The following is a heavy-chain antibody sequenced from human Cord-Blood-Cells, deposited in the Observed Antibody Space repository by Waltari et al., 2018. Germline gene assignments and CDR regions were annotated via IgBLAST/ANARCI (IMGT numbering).Heavy chain of an antibody. CDR3: ASETPHCSSTSCYAFDI. J-gene: IGHJ3*02. D-gene: IGHD2-2*01. CDR1: GYTFTSYD. V-gene: IGHV1-8*03. Sequence: QVQLVQSGAEVKKPGASVKVSCKASGYTFTSYDINWVRQATGQGLEWMGWMNPNSGNTGYAQKFQGRVTITRNTSISTAYMELSSLRSEDTAVYYCASETPHCSSTSCYAFDIWGQGTMVTVSS. CDR2: MNPNSGNT.